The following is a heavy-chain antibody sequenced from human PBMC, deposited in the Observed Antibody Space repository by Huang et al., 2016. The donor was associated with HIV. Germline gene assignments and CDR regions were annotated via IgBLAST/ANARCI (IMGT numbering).Heavy chain of an antibody. CDR2: INPKRGGT. J-gene: IGHJ4*02. V-gene: IGHV1-2*02. CDR3: ARDWSFGSSTSPAD. D-gene: IGHD6-6*01. Sequence: QVQLVQSGAEVKTPGASVRVSCKAFGYTFTDSNIHWVRQAPGQGLECMGWINPKRGGTIYAQRFQGRITMTRDTTISTVHMDLRRIQSDDTAVYFCARDWSFGSSTSPADWGQGTLVTVSS. CDR1: GYTFTDSN.